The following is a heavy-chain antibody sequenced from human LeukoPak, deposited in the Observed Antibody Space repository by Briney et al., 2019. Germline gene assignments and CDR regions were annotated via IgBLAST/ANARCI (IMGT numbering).Heavy chain of an antibody. CDR1: GYTFTSYD. CDR3: ARGYCSSTSCYTENWFDP. CDR2: MNPNSGNT. V-gene: IGHV1-8*01. Sequence: ASVKVSCKAPGYTFTSYDINWVRQATGQGLEWMGWMNPNSGNTGYAQKFQGRVTMTRNTSISTAYMELSSLRSEDTAVYYCARGYCSSTSCYTENWFDPWGQGTLVTVSS. D-gene: IGHD2-2*02. J-gene: IGHJ5*02.